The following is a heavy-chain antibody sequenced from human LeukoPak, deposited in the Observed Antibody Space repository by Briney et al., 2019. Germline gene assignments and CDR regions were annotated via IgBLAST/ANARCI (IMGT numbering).Heavy chain of an antibody. CDR1: GYTFTSYT. Sequence: ASVKVSCKASGYTFTSYTMHWVRQAPGQRLEWMGWINTGNGNTKYSQEFQGRVTITRDTSASTAYMELSSLRSEDMAVYYCASGRTIFYYYMDVWGKGTTVTISS. V-gene: IGHV1-3*03. J-gene: IGHJ6*03. CDR3: ASGRTIFYYYMDV. CDR2: INTGNGNT. D-gene: IGHD3-3*02.